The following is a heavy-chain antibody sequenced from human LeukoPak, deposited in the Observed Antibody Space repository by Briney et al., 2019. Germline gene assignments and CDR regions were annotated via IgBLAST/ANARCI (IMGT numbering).Heavy chain of an antibody. Sequence: GGSLRLSCVASGCTFSDYAMIWVRQAPGKGLEWVSTFKTNYNQVYYAESVRGRFTIPTDNSKNTAYLQMNSLRVEDTALYYCARSVPDYTRFDFWGQGALVTVSS. D-gene: IGHD4-11*01. CDR2: FKTNYNQV. V-gene: IGHV3-23*05. CDR3: ARSVPDYTRFDF. CDR1: GCTFSDYA. J-gene: IGHJ4*02.